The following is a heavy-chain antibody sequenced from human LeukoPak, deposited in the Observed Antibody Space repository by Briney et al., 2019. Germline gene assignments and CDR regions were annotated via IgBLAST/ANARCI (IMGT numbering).Heavy chain of an antibody. CDR2: IYYSGST. CDR3: ARGYFDWLFLDY. V-gene: IGHV4-59*01. J-gene: IGHJ4*02. D-gene: IGHD3-9*01. CDR1: GGSISSYY. Sequence: SETLSLTCTVSGGSISSYYWSWIRQPPRKGLEWIGYIYYSGSTNYNPSLKSRVTISVDTSKNQFSLKLSSVTAADTAVYYCARGYFDWLFLDYWGQGTLVTVSS.